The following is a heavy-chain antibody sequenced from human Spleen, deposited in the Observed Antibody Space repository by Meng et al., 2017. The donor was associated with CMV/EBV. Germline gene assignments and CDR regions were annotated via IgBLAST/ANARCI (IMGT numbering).Heavy chain of an antibody. V-gene: IGHV4-39*01. D-gene: IGHD3-3*01. CDR1: SSY. CDR2: IYYSGST. Sequence: SSYWGWIRQPPGKGLEWIGSIYYSGSTYYNPSLKSRVTISVDTSKNQFSLKLSSVTAADTAVYYCARQRVDLYTIFGVVNSVDWFDPWGQGTLVTVSS. J-gene: IGHJ5*02. CDR3: ARQRVDLYTIFGVVNSVDWFDP.